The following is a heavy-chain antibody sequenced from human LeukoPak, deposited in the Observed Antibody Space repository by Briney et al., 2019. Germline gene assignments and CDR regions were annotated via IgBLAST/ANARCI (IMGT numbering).Heavy chain of an antibody. D-gene: IGHD4-11*01. Sequence: PSETLSLTCTVSGGSISSGSYYWGWFRQPPGKGLEWIGNMYYSGRTYYNPSLKSRVTISVDTSKNQFSLKLSSVTAADTAVYYCARDYIKTRWFDPWGQGTLVTVSS. V-gene: IGHV4-39*02. CDR3: ARDYIKTRWFDP. CDR2: MYYSGRT. CDR1: GGSISSGSYY. J-gene: IGHJ5*02.